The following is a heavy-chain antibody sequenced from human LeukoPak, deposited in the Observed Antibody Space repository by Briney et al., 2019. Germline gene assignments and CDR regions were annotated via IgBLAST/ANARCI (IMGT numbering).Heavy chain of an antibody. Sequence: SETLSLTCTVSGASISSYYWSWIRQSPGKGLEWIGYIYYSGNTNYNPSLKSRVTISVDTSKNQFSLKLSSVTAADTAVYYCARDRGTHYYDRSFDYWGQGTLVTVSS. D-gene: IGHD3-22*01. CDR3: ARDRGTHYYDRSFDY. CDR1: GASISSYY. CDR2: IYYSGNT. J-gene: IGHJ4*02. V-gene: IGHV4-59*01.